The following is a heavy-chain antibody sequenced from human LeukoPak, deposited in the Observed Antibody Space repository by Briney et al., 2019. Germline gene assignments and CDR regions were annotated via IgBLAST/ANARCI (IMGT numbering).Heavy chain of an antibody. CDR3: ARFAAGGSYYYYMDV. J-gene: IGHJ6*03. V-gene: IGHV3-48*01. D-gene: IGHD6-25*01. CDR1: RFTFRNYA. CDR2: IGTSSTTI. Sequence: GGSLRLSCAASRFTFRNYAMNWVRQAPGKGLEWVSNIGTSSTTIYYADSVKGRFTISRDNAKNSLYLQMNSLRADDTAVYYCARFAAGGSYYYYMDVWGKGTTVTVSS.